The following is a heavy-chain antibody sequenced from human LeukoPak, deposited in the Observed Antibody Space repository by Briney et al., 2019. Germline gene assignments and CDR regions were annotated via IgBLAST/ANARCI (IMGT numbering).Heavy chain of an antibody. V-gene: IGHV4-38-2*02. CDR3: ARDRYYYDSSGYHLPYYFDY. J-gene: IGHJ4*02. D-gene: IGHD3-22*01. Sequence: SETLSLTCTVSGYSISSGYYWGWIRQPPGKGLEWIGSIYHSGSTYYNPSLKSRVTISVDTSKNQFSLKLSSVTAADTAVYYCARDRYYYDSSGYHLPYYFDYWGQGTLVTVSS. CDR2: IYHSGST. CDR1: GYSISSGYY.